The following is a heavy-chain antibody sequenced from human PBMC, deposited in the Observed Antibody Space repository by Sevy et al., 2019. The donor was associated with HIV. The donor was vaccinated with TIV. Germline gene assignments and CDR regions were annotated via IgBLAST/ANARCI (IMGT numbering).Heavy chain of an antibody. D-gene: IGHD3-22*01. V-gene: IGHV3-7*01. CDR1: GFTFSNYW. CDR2: IKQDGSEK. Sequence: GGSLRLSCAASGFTFSNYWMTWVRQTPGKGLEWVANIKQDGSEKFYVDSVKGRFTISRDNAKNSLYLQMNSLRAEDTAVYYCARDRGYYDISGYYPSRYFDYWGQRTLVTVSS. J-gene: IGHJ4*02. CDR3: ARDRGYYDISGYYPSRYFDY.